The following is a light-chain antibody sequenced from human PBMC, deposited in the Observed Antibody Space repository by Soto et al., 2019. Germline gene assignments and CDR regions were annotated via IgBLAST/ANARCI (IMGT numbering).Light chain of an antibody. CDR2: AVS. Sequence: QSVLTQPASVSVCPGHSITISCIGTSSDIGSYNHVASYQQFPGKSPKLMIYAVSDRPPGVSDRFSGSKSGITASLTISGLQTEDEADYYCISYTDRQSYLFGTGTKVTVL. CDR3: ISYTDRQSYL. V-gene: IGLV2-14*03. J-gene: IGLJ1*01. CDR1: SSDIGSYNH.